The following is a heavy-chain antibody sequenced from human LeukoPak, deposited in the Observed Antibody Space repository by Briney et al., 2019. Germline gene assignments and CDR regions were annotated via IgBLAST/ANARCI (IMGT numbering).Heavy chain of an antibody. CDR1: GDSVSSNSVT. CDR2: TYYRSTWYN. D-gene: IGHD2-21*02. J-gene: IGHJ5*02. Sequence: SQTLSLTCAISGDSVSSNSVTWNWIRQSPSRGLEWLGRTYYRSTWYNDYAVSVRGRITVNPDTSKNQFSLHLYSVTPEDTAVYYCARRLTQCDCFDPWGQRILVTVSS. CDR3: ARRLTQCDCFDP. V-gene: IGHV6-1*01.